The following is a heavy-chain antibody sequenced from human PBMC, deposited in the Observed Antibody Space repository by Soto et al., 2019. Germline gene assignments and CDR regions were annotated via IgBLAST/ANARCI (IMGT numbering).Heavy chain of an antibody. J-gene: IGHJ2*01. D-gene: IGHD3-22*01. CDR1: GYTFTSYG. CDR3: ARDGVTMIVEPEAYFDP. CDR2: ISAYNGNT. Sequence: QVQLVQSGAEVKKPGASVKVSCKASGYTFTSYGISWVRQAPGQGLEWMGWISAYNGNTNYAQKLQGRVTMTTDTPPRTGYMELRSPRSDDTAVYYCARDGVTMIVEPEAYFDPWGSGTLVTVSS. V-gene: IGHV1-18*01.